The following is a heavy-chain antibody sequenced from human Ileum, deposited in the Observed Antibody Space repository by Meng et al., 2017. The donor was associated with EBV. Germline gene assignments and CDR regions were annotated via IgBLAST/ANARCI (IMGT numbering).Heavy chain of an antibody. D-gene: IGHD2-21*01. V-gene: IGHV1-69-2*01. CDR1: GFTGNNYY. CDR3: ATDIPSAAGYFDY. J-gene: IGHJ4*02. CDR2: VDPEDGVT. Sequence: CVDQVKMAGARVYIFCNVSGFTGNNYYMHWGQQAPGNGLEWVGLVDPEDGVTIYAETFQGRVIITADTSTCTAYMELSSLRSEDPAVYYCATDIPSAAGYFDYWGQGTLVTVSS.